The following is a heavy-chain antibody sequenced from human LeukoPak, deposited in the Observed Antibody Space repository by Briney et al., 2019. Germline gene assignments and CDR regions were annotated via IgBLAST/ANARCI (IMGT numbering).Heavy chain of an antibody. V-gene: IGHV4-59*12. J-gene: IGHJ4*02. CDR1: GGSIRTYY. CDR2: LYYSGST. D-gene: IGHD5-18*01. Sequence: SETLSLTCTVSGGSIRTYYWSWIRQAPGKGLEWIGYLYYSGSTNYNPSLKSRVTISVDTSKNQFSLKLTSVTAADTAVYYCARGLSGYSSASFDYWGQGTLVTVSS. CDR3: ARGLSGYSSASFDY.